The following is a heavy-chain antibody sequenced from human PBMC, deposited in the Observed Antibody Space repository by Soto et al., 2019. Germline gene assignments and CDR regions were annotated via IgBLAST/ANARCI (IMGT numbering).Heavy chain of an antibody. V-gene: IGHV3-30*04. Sequence: GGSLRLSCAASGFTLNDYAMHWVRQVPGKGLEWVAFISYNGKNKYYGDSVKGRFTISRDDSKNTLYLQMNSLRSEDTAVYYCATDGVEYVVSGLYYFDYWGQGTLVTVSS. CDR2: ISYNGKNK. J-gene: IGHJ4*02. CDR3: ATDGVEYVVSGLYYFDY. CDR1: GFTLNDYA. D-gene: IGHD2-8*02.